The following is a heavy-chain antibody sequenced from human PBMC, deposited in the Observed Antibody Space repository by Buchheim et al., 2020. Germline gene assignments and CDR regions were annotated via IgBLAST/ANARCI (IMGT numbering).Heavy chain of an antibody. CDR2: NRGDGGAT. D-gene: IGHD5-12*01. CDR3: AKSEYSDLYYSYYMDV. V-gene: IGHV3-23*01. Sequence: EGQLLESGGGLVQPGGSLRLSCGASGFTFSNYAMTWVRQAPGKGLEWVSANRGDGGATYYTDSVKGRFTISRDNSQNTLYLQMNSLRAEDTGTYYCAKSEYSDLYYSYYMDVWGKGTT. J-gene: IGHJ6*03. CDR1: GFTFSNYA.